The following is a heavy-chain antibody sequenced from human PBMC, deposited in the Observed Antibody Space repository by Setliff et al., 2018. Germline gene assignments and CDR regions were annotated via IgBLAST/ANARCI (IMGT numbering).Heavy chain of an antibody. Sequence: GGSLRLSCAASGLTFSRSWMFWVRQAPGKGLVWVSHINPDGRTTAYADSVKGRFTISRDNAKSTLYLQMNSLRAEDTAVYYCGRDLSGRSDHWGQGTLVTVSS. CDR1: GLTFSRSW. V-gene: IGHV3-74*03. D-gene: IGHD3-3*01. CDR2: INPDGRTT. CDR3: GRDLSGRSDH. J-gene: IGHJ4*02.